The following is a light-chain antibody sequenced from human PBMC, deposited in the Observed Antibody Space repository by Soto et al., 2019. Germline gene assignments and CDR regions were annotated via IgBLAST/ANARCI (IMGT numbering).Light chain of an antibody. Sequence: EIVLTQSPATLSLSPGERATLSCRASQSVGKYLAWFQQKPGQPPRLLIFDTSIRATGVPARFSGSGSETDFTLTISSLEPEDSAVYYCQQRSTRVTFGQGTRLEIK. J-gene: IGKJ5*01. CDR3: QQRSTRVT. CDR1: QSVGKY. V-gene: IGKV3-11*01. CDR2: DTS.